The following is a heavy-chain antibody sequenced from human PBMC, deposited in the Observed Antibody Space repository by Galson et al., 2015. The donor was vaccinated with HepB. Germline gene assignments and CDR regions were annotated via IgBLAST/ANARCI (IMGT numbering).Heavy chain of an antibody. Sequence: SETLSLTCTVSGGSISSYYWSWIRQPPGKGLEWIGYIYYSGSTNYNPSLKSRVTISVDTSKNQFSLKLSSVTAADTAVYYCAGAGNYGDYGDDAFDVWGQGTMVTVSS. CDR3: AGAGNYGDYGDDAFDV. J-gene: IGHJ3*01. CDR2: IYYSGST. V-gene: IGHV4-59*01. D-gene: IGHD4-17*01. CDR1: GGSISSYY.